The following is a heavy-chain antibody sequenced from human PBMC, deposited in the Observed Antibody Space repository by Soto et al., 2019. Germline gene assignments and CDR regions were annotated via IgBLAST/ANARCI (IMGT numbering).Heavy chain of an antibody. V-gene: IGHV3-33*01. Sequence: QVQLVESGGGVVQPGRSLRLSCAASGFTFSSYHMHWVRQAPGKGLEWVAVIWNDGSNKYYADSVKGRFTISRDNSKTTLGLQMNSLRVEDTAVYYCARIGSWALNFDYWGQGTLVNVSS. CDR3: ARIGSWALNFDY. J-gene: IGHJ4*02. D-gene: IGHD6-13*01. CDR1: GFTFSSYH. CDR2: IWNDGSNK.